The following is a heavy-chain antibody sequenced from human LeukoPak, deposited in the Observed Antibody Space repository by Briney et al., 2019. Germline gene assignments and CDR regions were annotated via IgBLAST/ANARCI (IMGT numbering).Heavy chain of an antibody. CDR2: ISWNSGSI. Sequence: GGSLRLSCAASGFTFDDYAMHWVRQAPGKGLEWVSGISWNSGSIGYADSVKGRFTISRDNAKNSLYLQMNSLRAEDTAVYYCARVVWSGYYMSDWFDPWGQGTLVTVSS. CDR1: GFTFDDYA. V-gene: IGHV3-9*01. CDR3: ARVVWSGYYMSDWFDP. D-gene: IGHD3-3*01. J-gene: IGHJ5*02.